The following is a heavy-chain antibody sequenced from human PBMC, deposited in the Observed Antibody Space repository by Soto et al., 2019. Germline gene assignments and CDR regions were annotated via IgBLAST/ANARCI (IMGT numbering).Heavy chain of an antibody. CDR1: GFTFSSYG. V-gene: IGHV3-33*01. CDR2: IWYDGSNK. CDR3: ARLDHSGSYYGLGMGV. D-gene: IGHD1-26*01. J-gene: IGHJ6*02. Sequence: PGGSLRLSCAASGFTFSSYGMHWVRQAPGKGLEWVAVIWYDGSNKYYADSVKGRFTISRDNSKNTLYLQMNSLRAEDTAVYYCARLDHSGSYYGLGMGVWGQGTTVTVSS.